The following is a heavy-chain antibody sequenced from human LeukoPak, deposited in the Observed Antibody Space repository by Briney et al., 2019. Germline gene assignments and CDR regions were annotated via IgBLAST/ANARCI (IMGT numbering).Heavy chain of an antibody. J-gene: IGHJ6*02. CDR1: GFTFSDYC. CDR3: ARDGREYDFWSGYHYYYYGMDV. D-gene: IGHD3-3*01. CDR2: ISSSGSTI. V-gene: IGHV3-11*01. Sequence: GGSLRLSCAASGFTFSDYCMSWIRQAPGKGLEWVSYISSSGSTIYYADSVKGRFTISRDNAKNSLYLQMNSLRAEDTAVYYCARDGREYDFWSGYHYYYYGMDVWGQGTTVTVSS.